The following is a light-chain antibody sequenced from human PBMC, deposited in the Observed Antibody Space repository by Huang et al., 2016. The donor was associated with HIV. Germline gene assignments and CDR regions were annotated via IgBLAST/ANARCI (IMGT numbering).Light chain of an antibody. V-gene: IGKV3-15*01. CDR2: GAS. CDR3: QQYNNWPPWT. CDR1: QSVSNN. J-gene: IGKJ1*01. Sequence: EIVMTQSPVTLSVSPGERATLSCKASQSVSNNFAWYEQKPGQAPRLLIYGASTRATGIPARFSGSGSGTEFTLTINSLESGDFAVYYCQQYNNWPPWTFGQGTKVEIK.